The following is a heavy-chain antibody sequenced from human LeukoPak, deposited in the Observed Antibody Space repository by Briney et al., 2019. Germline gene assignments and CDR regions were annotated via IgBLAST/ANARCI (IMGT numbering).Heavy chain of an antibody. Sequence: SVKVSCKVSGYTLTELSMHLVRQAPGKGREGMGGFDPEHCETIYAQKFQGRVTMTEDTSTDTAYMELSSLRSEDTAVYYCARVRSVLTPGHASGWYELENYYYYMDVWGKGTTVTVSS. V-gene: IGHV1-24*01. CDR3: ARVRSVLTPGHASGWYELENYYYYMDV. CDR2: FDPEHCET. J-gene: IGHJ6*03. D-gene: IGHD6-19*01. CDR1: GYTLTELS.